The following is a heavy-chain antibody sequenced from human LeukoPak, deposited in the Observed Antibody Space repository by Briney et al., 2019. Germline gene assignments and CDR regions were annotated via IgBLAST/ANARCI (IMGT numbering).Heavy chain of an antibody. V-gene: IGHV3-13*01. Sequence: GGSLRLSCAASGFTFSSYDMHWVRQATGKGLEWVSAIGTAGDTYYPGSVKGRFTISRENAKNSLYLQMNSLRAGDTAVYYCARADSSGYYYDYWGQGTLVTVSS. CDR3: ARADSSGYYYDY. J-gene: IGHJ4*02. CDR2: IGTAGDT. CDR1: GFTFSSYD. D-gene: IGHD3-22*01.